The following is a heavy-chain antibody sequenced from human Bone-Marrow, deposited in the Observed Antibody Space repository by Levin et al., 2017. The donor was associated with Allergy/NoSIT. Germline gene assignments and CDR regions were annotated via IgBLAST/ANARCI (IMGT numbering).Heavy chain of an antibody. CDR2: IKQDGGQK. V-gene: IGHV3-7*01. Sequence: GGSLRLSCAASGFTFSDYWMHWFRQAPGGGLEWVANIKQDGGQKNYVGSVRGRFTISRDNAKNSLYLQMNSLRAEDTAVYYCVRVRGWDLGAFDFWGQGTMVTVSS. J-gene: IGHJ3*01. CDR3: VRVRGWDLGAFDF. D-gene: IGHD6-19*01. CDR1: GFTFSDYW.